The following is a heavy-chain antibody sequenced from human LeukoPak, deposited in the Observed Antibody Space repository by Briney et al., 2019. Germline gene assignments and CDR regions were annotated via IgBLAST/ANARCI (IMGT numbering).Heavy chain of an antibody. V-gene: IGHV4-39*07. J-gene: IGHJ4*02. CDR3: IGYYDTSGYYSEDY. D-gene: IGHD3-22*01. CDR2: IFYSGTT. CDR1: GGSISSSGYY. Sequence: KASETLSLTRTVSGGSISSSGYYWGWIRQPPGKGLEWIGSIFYSGTTYYNPSLKSRVTISLDTSKNQFSLELGSVTAADTAVYYCIGYYDTSGYYSEDYWGQGTLVTVST.